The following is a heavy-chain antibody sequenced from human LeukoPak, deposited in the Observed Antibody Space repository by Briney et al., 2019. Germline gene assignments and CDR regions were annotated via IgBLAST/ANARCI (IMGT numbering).Heavy chain of an antibody. J-gene: IGHJ6*02. Sequence: GASVKVSCKASGYTFTSYGITWVRQAPGQGPEWMGWISAYNGKTDYAQKLQGRVTMTTDTSTSTAYMELRSLRSDDTAVYYCARGWNDCSSSSCYRGYDYYYGMDVWGQGTTVTVSS. CDR2: ISAYNGKT. CDR3: ARGWNDCSSSSCYRGYDYYYGMDV. V-gene: IGHV1-18*01. D-gene: IGHD2-2*01. CDR1: GYTFTSYG.